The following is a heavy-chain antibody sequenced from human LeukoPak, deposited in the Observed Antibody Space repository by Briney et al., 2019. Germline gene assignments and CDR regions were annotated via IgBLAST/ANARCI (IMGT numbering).Heavy chain of an antibody. D-gene: IGHD3-16*01. CDR3: ARGGGLDV. CDR2: INHNGNVN. V-gene: IGHV3-7*03. CDR1: GFTFSSYW. J-gene: IGHJ6*02. Sequence: GGSLRLSCAASGFTFSSYWMNWARQAPGKGLEWVTSINHNGNVNYYVDSVKGRFTVSRDNAKNSLYLQMSNLRAEDTAVYFCARGGGLDVWGQGATVTVSS.